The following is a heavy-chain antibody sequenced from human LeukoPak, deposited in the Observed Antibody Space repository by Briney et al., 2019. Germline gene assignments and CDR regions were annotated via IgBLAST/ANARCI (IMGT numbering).Heavy chain of an antibody. CDR1: GYSFTSYW. CDR3: ATLGQADYGSGSSVDY. CDR2: IYPGDSDT. Sequence: GEPLKISCKASGYSFTSYWIGWARQMPGKGLEWMGIIYPGDSDTRYSPSFQGQVSTSADKSTSTAYLQWSSLQASETAMYYCATLGQADYGSGSSVDYWGQGTLVTVSS. D-gene: IGHD3-10*01. V-gene: IGHV5-51*01. J-gene: IGHJ4*02.